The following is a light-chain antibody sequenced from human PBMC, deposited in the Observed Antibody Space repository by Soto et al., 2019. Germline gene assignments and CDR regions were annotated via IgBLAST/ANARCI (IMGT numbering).Light chain of an antibody. CDR3: SSYSNSRTLV. Sequence: QSALTQPASVSGSPGQSITISCTGTSSDVGAYHYVSWYQRHPGKAPKLMIYDVSNRPSGVSNRFSGSKSGNTASLTISGLQAEYEADYYCSSYSNSRTLVFGGGTKLTVL. CDR1: SSDVGAYHY. J-gene: IGLJ2*01. V-gene: IGLV2-14*03. CDR2: DVS.